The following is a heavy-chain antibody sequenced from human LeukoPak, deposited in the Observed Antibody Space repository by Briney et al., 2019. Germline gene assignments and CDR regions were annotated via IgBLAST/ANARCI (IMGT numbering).Heavy chain of an antibody. CDR2: TSSSGSTI. V-gene: IGHV3-11*01. CDR3: AGRAMWELPPSY. Sequence: QSGGSLRLSCAASGFTFSDFYMSWIRQAPGEGLEWLSYTSSSGSTIYYADSVKGRFTTSRDNAKNSVYLQMNSLRAEDTAVYYCAGRAMWELPPSYWGQGTLVTVSS. CDR1: GFTFSDFY. D-gene: IGHD1-26*01. J-gene: IGHJ4*02.